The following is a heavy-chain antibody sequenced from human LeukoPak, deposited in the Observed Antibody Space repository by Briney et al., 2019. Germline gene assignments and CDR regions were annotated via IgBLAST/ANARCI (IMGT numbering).Heavy chain of an antibody. CDR1: GYSFTSYW. Sequence: GESLKISCKGSGYSFTSYWIGWVRQMPGKGLEWMGIIYPGDSDTRYSPSFQGQVTISADKSISTAYLQWSSLKASDTAMYYCARTAFRLVVPAAIQEWFDPWGQGTLVTVSS. D-gene: IGHD2-2*01. J-gene: IGHJ5*02. CDR2: IYPGDSDT. CDR3: ARTAFRLVVPAAIQEWFDP. V-gene: IGHV5-51*01.